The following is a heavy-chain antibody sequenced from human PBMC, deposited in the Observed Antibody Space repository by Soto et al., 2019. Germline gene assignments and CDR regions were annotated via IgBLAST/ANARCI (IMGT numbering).Heavy chain of an antibody. J-gene: IGHJ4*02. V-gene: IGHV4-4*02. CDR1: SGSISSPNW. D-gene: IGHD3-10*01. CDR3: ARQAPYGSVRIYDY. Sequence: QVQLEESGPGLVKPSGTLSLTCTVSSGSISSPNWWSWVRQPPGKGLEWVGEINHSGGTRYNPSLKSRVTISVDTSQNQFSLKLTSVTAADTAMYYCARQAPYGSVRIYDYWGQGTLVTVSS. CDR2: INHSGGT.